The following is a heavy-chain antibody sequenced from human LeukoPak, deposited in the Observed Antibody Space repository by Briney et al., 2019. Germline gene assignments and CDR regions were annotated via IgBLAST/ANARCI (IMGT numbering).Heavy chain of an antibody. J-gene: IGHJ2*01. Sequence: SETLSLTCTVSGGSVTSSSYYWSWIRQPAGKGLEWIGRIYTSGSTNYNPSLKSRVTISVDTSKNQFSLKLSSVTATDTAVYYCARNGLRFENWYFDLWGRGTLVTVSS. CDR1: GGSVTSSSYY. D-gene: IGHD3-3*01. CDR3: ARNGLRFENWYFDL. CDR2: IYTSGST. V-gene: IGHV4-61*02.